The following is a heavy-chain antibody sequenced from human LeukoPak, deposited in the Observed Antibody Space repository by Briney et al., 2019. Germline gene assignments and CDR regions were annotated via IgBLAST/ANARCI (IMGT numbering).Heavy chain of an antibody. J-gene: IGHJ3*02. CDR1: GGSISSSSYY. Sequence: PSETLSLTCTVSGGSISSSSYYWGWIRQPPGKGLEWIGSIYYSGSTYYNPSLKSRVTISVDTSKNQFSLKLSSVTAADTAVYYCARRGGSRGYSNYVGRAFDIWGQGTMVTVSS. CDR2: IYYSGST. V-gene: IGHV4-39*07. D-gene: IGHD4-11*01. CDR3: ARRGGSRGYSNYVGRAFDI.